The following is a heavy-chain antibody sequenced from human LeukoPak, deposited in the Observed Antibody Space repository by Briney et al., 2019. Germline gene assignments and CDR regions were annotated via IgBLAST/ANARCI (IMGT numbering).Heavy chain of an antibody. CDR3: ARGALEWLESGGDY. V-gene: IGHV3-33*08. Sequence: PGGSLRLSCAASGFTFSNYAMHWVRQAPGKGLEWVAVIWYDGSNKYYADSVKGRFTISRDNSKNTLYLQMNSLRAEDTAVYYCARGALEWLESGGDYWGQGTLVTVSS. D-gene: IGHD3-3*01. CDR1: GFTFSNYA. CDR2: IWYDGSNK. J-gene: IGHJ4*02.